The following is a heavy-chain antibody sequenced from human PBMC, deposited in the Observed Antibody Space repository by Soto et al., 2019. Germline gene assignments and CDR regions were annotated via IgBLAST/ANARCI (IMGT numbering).Heavy chain of an antibody. V-gene: IGHV6-1*01. Sequence: SQTLSLTCAISGDSVSSNSAAWNWIRQSPSRGLEWLGRTYYRSKWYNDYAVSVKSRITINPDTSKNQFSLQLNSVTPEDTAVYYCARGYYYASGGSFNDFPAYWGQGTLVTVSS. D-gene: IGHD3-10*01. CDR3: ARGYYYASGGSFNDFPAY. CDR2: TYYRSKWYN. CDR1: GDSVSSNSAA. J-gene: IGHJ4*02.